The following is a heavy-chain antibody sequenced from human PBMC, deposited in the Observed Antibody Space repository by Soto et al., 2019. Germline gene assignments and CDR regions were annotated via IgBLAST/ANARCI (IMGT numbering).Heavy chain of an antibody. CDR3: AIYGEARPLGY. J-gene: IGHJ4*02. Sequence: EVQLVESGGGLVQPGGSLRLSCAASGFTFSSYWMSWVRQAPGEGLEWVANINQDGGETYYVDSLRGRFTISRDNAENSLYLQMSSLTAEDTAVYYCAIYGEARPLGYWGQGTLVTVSS. D-gene: IGHD3-10*01. CDR1: GFTFSSYW. V-gene: IGHV3-7*01. CDR2: INQDGGET.